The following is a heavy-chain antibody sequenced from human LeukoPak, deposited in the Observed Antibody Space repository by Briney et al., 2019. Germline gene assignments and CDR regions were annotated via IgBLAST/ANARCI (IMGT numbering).Heavy chain of an antibody. CDR2: MDYSGST. D-gene: IGHD2-21*02. CDR1: GGSISSSSHY. CDR3: ARVGGYWVLDY. J-gene: IGHJ4*02. V-gene: IGHV4-39*01. Sequence: SETLSLTCTVSGGSISSSSHYWGWIRQPPGKGLEWIGSMDYSGSTYYTPSLESRVTISLDRSKNQFSLNLRSVTAADTAVYYCARVGGYWVLDYWGQGTLVTVSS.